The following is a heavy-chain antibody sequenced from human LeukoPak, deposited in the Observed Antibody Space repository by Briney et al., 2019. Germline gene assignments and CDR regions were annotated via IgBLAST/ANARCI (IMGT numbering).Heavy chain of an antibody. CDR1: GGSISSYY. CDR2: TYYSGST. Sequence: KPSETLSLTCTVSGGSISSYYWSWIRQPPGKGLEWIGYTYYSGSTNYNPSLKSRVTISVDTSKNQFSLKLSSVTAADTAVYYCARAGTPDYYYYMDVWGKGTTVTVSS. D-gene: IGHD1-14*01. J-gene: IGHJ6*03. CDR3: ARAGTPDYYYYMDV. V-gene: IGHV4-59*01.